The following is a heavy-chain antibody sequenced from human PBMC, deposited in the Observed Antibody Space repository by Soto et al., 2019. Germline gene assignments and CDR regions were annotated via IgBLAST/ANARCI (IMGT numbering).Heavy chain of an antibody. CDR2: IIPIFDTA. J-gene: IGHJ6*02. CDR3: AGHSSGVPGYYYGMDV. V-gene: IGHV1-69*12. D-gene: IGHD3-22*01. Sequence: QVQLVQSGAEVKKPGSSVKVSCKASGGTFSSYAISWVRQAPGQGLEWMGGIIPIFDTADYAQKFQGRVTLTADEPTNTADMELSSLSSEDTAVYYCAGHSSGVPGYYYGMDVWGQGTTVTVSS. CDR1: GGTFSSYA.